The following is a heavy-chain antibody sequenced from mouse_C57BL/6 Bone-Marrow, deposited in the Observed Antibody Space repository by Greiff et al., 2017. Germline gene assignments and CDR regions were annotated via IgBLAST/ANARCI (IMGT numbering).Heavy chain of an antibody. Sequence: VQLLQSGAELARPGASVKMSCKASGYTFTSYTMHWVKQRPGHGLEWIGYINPSSGYTKYNQKFKGKATLTADKSSSTAYMQLSSVTSEDSAVYYCARRSYDYGFAYWGQGTLVTVSA. CDR2: INPSSGYT. CDR3: ARRSYDYGFAY. D-gene: IGHD2-4*01. CDR1: GYTFTSYT. J-gene: IGHJ3*01. V-gene: IGHV1-4*01.